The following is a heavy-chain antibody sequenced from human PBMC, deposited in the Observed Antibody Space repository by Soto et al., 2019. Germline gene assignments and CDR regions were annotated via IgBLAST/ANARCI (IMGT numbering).Heavy chain of an antibody. V-gene: IGHV3-15*01. CDR2: IKSKTDGGTT. J-gene: IGHJ6*03. CDR1: GFTFSNAW. Sequence: EVQLVESGGGLVKPGGSLRLSCAASGFTFSNAWMSWVRQAPGKGLEWVGRIKSKTDGGTTDYAAPVKGRFTISRDDSKNTLYLQMNSLKTEDTAVYYCTTDRGGYCSSTSCYPIYYYYYMYVWGKGTTVTVSS. D-gene: IGHD2-2*01. CDR3: TTDRGGYCSSTSCYPIYYYYYMYV.